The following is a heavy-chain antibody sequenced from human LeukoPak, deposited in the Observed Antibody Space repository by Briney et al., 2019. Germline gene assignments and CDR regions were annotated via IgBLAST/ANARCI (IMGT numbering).Heavy chain of an antibody. CDR2: IYYSGWT. D-gene: IGHD3-3*01. CDR1: GGSISSDGYY. J-gene: IGHJ5*02. CDR3: ARVVIFGVVHENWFGP. Sequence: SETLSLACTVSGGSISSDGYYWSWIRQHPGKGLEWIGYIYYSGWTFYNPSLKSRVFISEDTSENQFSLRLSSVTAADTAVYYCARVVIFGVVHENWFGPWGQGALVTVSS. V-gene: IGHV4-31*03.